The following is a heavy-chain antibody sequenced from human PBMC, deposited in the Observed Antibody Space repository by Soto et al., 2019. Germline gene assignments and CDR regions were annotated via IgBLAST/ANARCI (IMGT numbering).Heavy chain of an antibody. D-gene: IGHD5-12*01. Sequence: VQLVQSGGEVKKPGASVTVSCKASGYTFINYHITWVRQAPGQGLEWMAWINTYNGMTDYAQRFQGRVTMTRDTSTSTAYMELRNLGSDDTAVYFCAKSPRGEMATDWGQGPLVTVSS. V-gene: IGHV1-18*01. CDR3: AKSPRGEMATD. J-gene: IGHJ4*02. CDR2: INTYNGMT. CDR1: GYTFINYH.